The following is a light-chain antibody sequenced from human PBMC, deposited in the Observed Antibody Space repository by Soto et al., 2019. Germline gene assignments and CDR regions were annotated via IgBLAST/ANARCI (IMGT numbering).Light chain of an antibody. V-gene: IGLV2-14*01. CDR3: SSYTSSSTV. Sequence: VLTQPASVSGSPGQSITISCTGTSSDVGIYNYVSWYQQHPGKAPKLMIYEGSNRPSGVSSRFSGSKSGNTASLTISGLQAEDEADYYCSSYTSSSTVFGTGTKVTVL. CDR2: EGS. CDR1: SSDVGIYNY. J-gene: IGLJ1*01.